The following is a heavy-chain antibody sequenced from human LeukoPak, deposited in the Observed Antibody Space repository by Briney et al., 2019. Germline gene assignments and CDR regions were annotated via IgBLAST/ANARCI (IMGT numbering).Heavy chain of an antibody. J-gene: IGHJ3*02. D-gene: IGHD6-19*01. CDR3: ARDTDSSGGGAFDI. Sequence: GGSLRLSCAASGFTFSSYSMNWVRQAPGKGLEWVSSISSSSSYVYYADSVKGRFTISRDNAKNSLYLQMNSLRAEDTAVYYCARDTDSSGGGAFDIWGQGTMVTVSS. CDR2: ISSSSSYV. CDR1: GFTFSSYS. V-gene: IGHV3-21*01.